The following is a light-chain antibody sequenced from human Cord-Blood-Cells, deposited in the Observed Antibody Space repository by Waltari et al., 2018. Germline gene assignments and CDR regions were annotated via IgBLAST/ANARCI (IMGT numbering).Light chain of an antibody. Sequence: SALTQPASVSGSPGQSITLPYTETIRHLRGYDCVSWYQQHPGKAPKLLIYDVSNRPSGVSNRFSGSKAGNTASLTISGLQAEDEADYYCSSYTSSSTWVFGGGTKLTVL. CDR3: SSYTSSSTWV. V-gene: IGLV2-14*01. CDR1: IRHLRGYDC. J-gene: IGLJ3*02. CDR2: DVS.